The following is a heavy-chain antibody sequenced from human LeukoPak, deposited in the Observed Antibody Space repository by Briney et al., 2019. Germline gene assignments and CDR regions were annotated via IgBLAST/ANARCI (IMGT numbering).Heavy chain of an antibody. J-gene: IGHJ4*02. D-gene: IGHD3-22*01. CDR2: ISGSGGST. CDR3: ARVRYYDSSGYYYPQYYFDY. CDR1: GFTFSSYA. Sequence: PGGSLRLSCAASGFTFSSYAMSWVRQAPGKGLEWVSAISGSGGSTYYADSVKGRFTISRDNSKNTLYLQMNSLRAEDTAVYYCARVRYYDSSGYYYPQYYFDYWGQGTLVTVSS. V-gene: IGHV3-23*01.